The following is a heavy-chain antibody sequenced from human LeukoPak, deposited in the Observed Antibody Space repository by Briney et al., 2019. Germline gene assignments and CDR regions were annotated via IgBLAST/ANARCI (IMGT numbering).Heavy chain of an antibody. D-gene: IGHD2-8*02. Sequence: SGPTLVKPTPTLTLTCTFSGFSLATNGVRVGWIRQPPGKALEWLALISWDDNKYYSPSLESRLTIAKDTSKNQVVLVMTDMDPVDTATYYCSRRIVGGVDFFDPWGLGVLVTVSS. CDR1: GFSLATNGVR. CDR2: ISWDDNK. V-gene: IGHV2-5*02. CDR3: SRRIVGGVDFFDP. J-gene: IGHJ5*02.